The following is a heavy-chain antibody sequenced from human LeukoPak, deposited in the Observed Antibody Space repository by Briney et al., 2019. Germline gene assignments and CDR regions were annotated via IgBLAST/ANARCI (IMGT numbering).Heavy chain of an antibody. J-gene: IGHJ4*02. CDR3: AKEKEQWLVYYFDY. D-gene: IGHD6-19*01. V-gene: IGHV3-23*01. Sequence: GGSLRLSCAASGFTFSSYSMNWVRQAPGKGLEWVSAISGSGGSTYYADSVKGRFTISRDNSKNTLYLQMNSLRAEDTAVYYCAKEKEQWLVYYFDYWGQGTLVTVSS. CDR1: GFTFSSYS. CDR2: ISGSGGST.